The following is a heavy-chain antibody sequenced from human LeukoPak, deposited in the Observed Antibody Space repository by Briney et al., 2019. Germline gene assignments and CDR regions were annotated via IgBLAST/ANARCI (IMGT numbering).Heavy chain of an antibody. CDR3: AKEGYCSGTSCYNLDY. J-gene: IGHJ4*02. CDR2: ISGSGGST. V-gene: IGHV3-23*01. Sequence: GGSLRLSCAASGFTFSSYAMSWVRQAPGKGLEWVSAISGSGGSTYYADSVKGRFTISRDNSKNTLYLQMNSLRAEDTAVYYCAKEGYCSGTSCYNLDYWGQGTLVTVSS. CDR1: GFTFSSYA. D-gene: IGHD2-2*02.